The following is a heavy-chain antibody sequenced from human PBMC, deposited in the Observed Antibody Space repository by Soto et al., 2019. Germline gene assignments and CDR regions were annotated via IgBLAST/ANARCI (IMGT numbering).Heavy chain of an antibody. CDR2: IYYGAST. Sequence: SETLSLTYTVSGGSISSYYWGWIRQPPGKGLEWIGSIYYGASTYYSPSLKSRVTISVDTSKTQFSLKLSSVTAADTAVYYCARHAVGETGFDPWGQGTLVTVSS. CDR1: GGSISSYY. D-gene: IGHD3-10*01. V-gene: IGHV4-39*01. CDR3: ARHAVGETGFDP. J-gene: IGHJ5*02.